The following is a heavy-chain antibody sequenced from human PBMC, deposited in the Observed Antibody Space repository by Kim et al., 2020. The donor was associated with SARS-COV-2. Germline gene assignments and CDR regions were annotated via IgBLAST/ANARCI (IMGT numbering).Heavy chain of an antibody. Sequence: GGSLRLSCAASGFTFSSYGINWVRQAPGKGLVWVSRISSDVSITNYADSVNGRITMSRDNAENTLYLQMKSLRAEDTAVYYCARGMFRKGFDVWGQGTTVTVSS. CDR3: ARGMFRKGFDV. CDR1: GFTFSSYG. V-gene: IGHV3-74*01. CDR2: ISSDVSIT. D-gene: IGHD3-10*02. J-gene: IGHJ6*02.